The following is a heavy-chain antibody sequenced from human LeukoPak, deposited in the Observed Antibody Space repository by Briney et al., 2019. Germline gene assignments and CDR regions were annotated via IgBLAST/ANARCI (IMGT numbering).Heavy chain of an antibody. CDR2: ISPSGGST. CDR1: GYTFTSNY. Sequence: ASVKVSCKAFGYTFTSNYMHWVRQAPGQGPEWMGVISPSGGSTTYAQKFQGRVTLTRDMSTSTGYLELSSLRSEDTAVYYCARGWAMAQNLDSWGQGTLVTVSS. CDR3: ARGWAMAQNLDS. D-gene: IGHD5-18*01. V-gene: IGHV1-46*01. J-gene: IGHJ4*02.